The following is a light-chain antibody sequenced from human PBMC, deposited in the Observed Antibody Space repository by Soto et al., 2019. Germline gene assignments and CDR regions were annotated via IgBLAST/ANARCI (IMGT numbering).Light chain of an antibody. V-gene: IGKV3-20*01. CDR3: QQYVSWT. CDR1: QSISSNY. Sequence: EIVLTQSPGTLSVSPGERATLSCRASQSISSNYLAWYQQKPGQAPRILIYGASSRATGIPDRFSGSGSGTDFTLTSSIREPEDSAIYYCQQYVSWTFGQGTKVEIK. J-gene: IGKJ1*01. CDR2: GAS.